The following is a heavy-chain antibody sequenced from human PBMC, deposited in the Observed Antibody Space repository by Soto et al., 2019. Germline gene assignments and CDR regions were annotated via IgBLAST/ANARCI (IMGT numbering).Heavy chain of an antibody. Sequence: PGGSLRLSCAASGFTFSSYIMNWVRQAPGKGLEWVSYISSSSSTIYYADSVKGRFTISRDNAKNSLYLQMNSLRAEDTAVYYCARDRRTVTLLGYYYYMDVWGKGTTVTVSS. V-gene: IGHV3-48*01. D-gene: IGHD4-4*01. J-gene: IGHJ6*03. CDR3: ARDRRTVTLLGYYYYMDV. CDR1: GFTFSSYI. CDR2: ISSSSSTI.